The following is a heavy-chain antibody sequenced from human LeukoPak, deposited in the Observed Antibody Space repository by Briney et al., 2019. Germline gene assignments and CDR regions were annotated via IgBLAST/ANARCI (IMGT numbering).Heavy chain of an antibody. CDR2: IKQDGSEK. D-gene: IGHD3-9*01. CDR1: GFTFSSYW. CDR3: ARVKGVYDTLTGYYQPSCFDY. J-gene: IGHJ4*02. Sequence: GGSLRLSCAASGFTFSSYWMSWVRQAPGKGLEWVANIKQDGSEKYYVDSVKGRFTISRDNAKNSLYLQMNSLRAEDTAVEYCARVKGVYDTLTGYYQPSCFDYWAREPWSPSPQ. V-gene: IGHV3-7*03.